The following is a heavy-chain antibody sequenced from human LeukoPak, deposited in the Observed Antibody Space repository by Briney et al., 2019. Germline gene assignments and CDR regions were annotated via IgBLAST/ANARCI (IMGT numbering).Heavy chain of an antibody. CDR3: ARGGGDSSGWFPRETDAFDI. D-gene: IGHD6-19*01. V-gene: IGHV4-39*07. CDR2: MYYGGST. Sequence: MTSETLSLTCSVSGGSISSTSYYWGWIRQPPGKGLEWIASMYYGGSTNYNPSLKSRVTISVDTSKNQFSLKLSSVTAADTAVYYCARGGGDSSGWFPRETDAFDIWGQGTMVTVSS. CDR1: GGSISSTSYY. J-gene: IGHJ3*02.